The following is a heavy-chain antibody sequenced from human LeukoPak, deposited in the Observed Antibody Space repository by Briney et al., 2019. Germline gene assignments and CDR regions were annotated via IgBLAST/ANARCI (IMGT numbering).Heavy chain of an antibody. CDR1: GGSISSYY. D-gene: IGHD3-3*01. CDR3: ARGVDYGFWSGYYLYYYGMDV. Sequence: SETLSLTCTVSGGSISSYYWSWIRQPAGKGLEWIGRIYTSGSTNYNPSLKSRVTMSVDTSKNQFSLKLSSVTAADTAVYYCARGVDYGFWSGYYLYYYGMDVWGQGTTVTVSS. V-gene: IGHV4-4*07. J-gene: IGHJ6*02. CDR2: IYTSGST.